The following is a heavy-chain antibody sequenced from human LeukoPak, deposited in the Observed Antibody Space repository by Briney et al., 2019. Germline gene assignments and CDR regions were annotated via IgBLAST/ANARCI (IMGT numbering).Heavy chain of an antibody. CDR3: ARATYYYGSGSYYQLDY. Sequence: PGGSLRLSCAASGFTFSSYEMNWVRQAPGKGLEWVSYISSSGSTIYYADSVKGRFTISRDNAKNSLYLQMNSLGAEDTAVYYCARATYYYGSGSYYQLDYWGQGTLVTVSS. D-gene: IGHD3-10*01. CDR1: GFTFSSYE. J-gene: IGHJ4*02. CDR2: ISSSGSTI. V-gene: IGHV3-48*03.